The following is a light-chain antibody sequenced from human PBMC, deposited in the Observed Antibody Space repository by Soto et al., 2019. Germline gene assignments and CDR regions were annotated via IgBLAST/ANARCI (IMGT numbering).Light chain of an antibody. CDR3: QQYSSSPRT. CDR2: GAS. Sequence: EIVLTQSPGTLSLSPGERATLSCRASQSVTSNYLAWYQQKPGQAPRLLIYGASSRATGIPDRFSGSGSGTDFILTISRQEPEDVAMYHCQQYSSSPRTFGQGTKVEIK. CDR1: QSVTSNY. V-gene: IGKV3-20*01. J-gene: IGKJ1*01.